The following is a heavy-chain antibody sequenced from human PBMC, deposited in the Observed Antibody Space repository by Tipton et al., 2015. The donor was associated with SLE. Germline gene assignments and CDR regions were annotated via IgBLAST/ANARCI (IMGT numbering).Heavy chain of an antibody. V-gene: IGHV4-38-2*02. CDR2: LYQTATT. J-gene: IGHJ4*02. D-gene: IGHD3-22*01. Sequence: TLSLTCTVSGYSISSGHYWGWVRQPPGKGLEWIGSLYQTATTDYNPSLKSRLTMSIDTSNNQFSLRLTSVTAADTAIYYCARHDYDDNGYYMQYFDYWGQGTLVTVSS. CDR3: ARHDYDDNGYYMQYFDY. CDR1: GYSISSGHY.